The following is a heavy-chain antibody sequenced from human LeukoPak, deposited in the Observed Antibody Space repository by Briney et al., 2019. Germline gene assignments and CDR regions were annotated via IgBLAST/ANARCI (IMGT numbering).Heavy chain of an antibody. CDR2: IYSGGST. V-gene: IGHV3-53*01. J-gene: IGHJ4*02. Sequence: GGSLRLSCAASGFTVSSNYMSWVRQAPGKGLEWVSVIYSGGSTYYADSVKGRFTISRDNSKNTLYLQMSSLRAEDTAVYYCAKRDYYDFDYWGQGTLVTVSS. CDR3: AKRDYYDFDY. D-gene: IGHD3-10*01. CDR1: GFTVSSNY.